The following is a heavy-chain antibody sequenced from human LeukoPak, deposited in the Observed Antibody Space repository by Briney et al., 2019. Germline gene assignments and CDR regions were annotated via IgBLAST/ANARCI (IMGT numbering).Heavy chain of an antibody. CDR2: INPSGGST. CDR1: GYTFSSYY. J-gene: IGHJ6*02. V-gene: IGHV1-46*01. CDR3: ARDYYDSGSYYNENYGMDV. Sequence: GASVKVSCKASGYTFSSYYMHWVRQAPGQGLEWMGIINPSGGSTSYAQKFQGRVTMTRDTSTSTVYMELSSLRSEDTAVYYCARDYYDSGSYYNENYGMDVWGQGTTVTVSS. D-gene: IGHD3-10*01.